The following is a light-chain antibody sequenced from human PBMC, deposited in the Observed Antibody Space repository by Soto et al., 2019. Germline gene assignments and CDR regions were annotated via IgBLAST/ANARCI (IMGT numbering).Light chain of an antibody. V-gene: IGKV1-27*01. CDR2: TSS. Sequence: DIEMTQSPSSLSASVGDRVTITCRASEVINSFLAWYQQKPGKVPKLLIHTSSTLESGVPSRFSGSGSGTDFTLPISSLQPEDVATYYCQKYNSAPWTFGQGTKVEIK. CDR1: EVINSF. J-gene: IGKJ1*01. CDR3: QKYNSAPWT.